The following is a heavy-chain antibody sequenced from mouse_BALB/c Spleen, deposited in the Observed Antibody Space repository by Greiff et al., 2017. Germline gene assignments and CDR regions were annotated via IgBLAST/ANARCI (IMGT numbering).Heavy chain of an antibody. CDR3: ARHGNYYAMDY. D-gene: IGHD2-1*01. Sequence: QVHVKQSGPDLVAPSQSLSITCTVSGFSLTSYGVHWVRQPPGKGLEWLVVIWSDGSTTYNSALKSRLSISKDNSKSQVFLKMNSLQTDDTAMYYCARHGNYYAMDYWGQGTSVTVSS. CDR2: IWSDGST. CDR1: GFSLTSYG. V-gene: IGHV2-6-2*01. J-gene: IGHJ4*01.